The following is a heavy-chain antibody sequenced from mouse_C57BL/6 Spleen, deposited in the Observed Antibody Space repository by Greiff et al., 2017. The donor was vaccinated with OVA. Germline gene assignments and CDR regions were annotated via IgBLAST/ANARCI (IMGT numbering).Heavy chain of an antibody. J-gene: IGHJ2*01. CDR3: TTIDGIDFDY. CDR1: GFNIKDDY. V-gene: IGHV14-4*01. D-gene: IGHD2-1*01. Sequence: VQLQQSGAELVRPGASVKLSCTASGFNIKDDYMHWVKQRPEQGLEWIGWIDPANGDTEYASKFQGKATITAATSSNTAYLQLSSLASEDTAVYYCTTIDGIDFDYWGQGTTLTVSS. CDR2: IDPANGDT.